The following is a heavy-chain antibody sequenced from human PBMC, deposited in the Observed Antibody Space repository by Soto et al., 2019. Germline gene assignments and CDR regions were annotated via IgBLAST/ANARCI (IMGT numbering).Heavy chain of an antibody. CDR1: GFTFRSFT. CDR2: ISSNSAYI. D-gene: IGHD6-13*01. CDR3: TRDASRDSSARGWFDP. Sequence: EVQLVESGGGLVKPGGSLRLSCAASGFTFRSFTMNCVRQAPGKGLEWVSTISSNSAYIYYTDALRGRFTISRDNAKNPMHLQMNGLRAEDTAVYYCTRDASRDSSARGWFDPWGPGTLVTVSS. V-gene: IGHV3-21*02. J-gene: IGHJ5*02.